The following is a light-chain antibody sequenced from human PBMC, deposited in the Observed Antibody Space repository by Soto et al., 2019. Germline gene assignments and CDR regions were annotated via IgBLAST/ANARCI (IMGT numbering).Light chain of an antibody. Sequence: EIVLTQSPGTLSLSPGDRGTLSCRASQSVSNSFLAWYQQRPGQAPRLLIYDASSRATGIPDRFSGSGSGTDFTLTISRLEPEDFEVYYCQQYGTSRWTFGQGTKLEIK. J-gene: IGKJ1*01. CDR1: QSVSNSF. CDR3: QQYGTSRWT. V-gene: IGKV3-20*01. CDR2: DAS.